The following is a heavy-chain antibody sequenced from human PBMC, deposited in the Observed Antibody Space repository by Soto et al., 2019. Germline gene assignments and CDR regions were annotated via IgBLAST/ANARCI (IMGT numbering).Heavy chain of an antibody. V-gene: IGHV4-59*01. J-gene: IGHJ6*02. CDR1: GGSISSYY. CDR3: ARVGSTYGMDV. CDR2: IYYSGST. Sequence: SETLSLTCTVSGGSISSYYWSWIRQPPGKGLEWIGYIYYSGSTNYNPSLKSRVTISVDTSKNQFSLKLSSVTAADTAMYYCARVGSTYGMDVWGQGTTVPVYS.